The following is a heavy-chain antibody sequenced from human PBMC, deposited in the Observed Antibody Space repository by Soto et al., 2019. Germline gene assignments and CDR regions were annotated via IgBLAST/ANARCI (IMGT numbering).Heavy chain of an antibody. J-gene: IGHJ2*01. CDR2: ISGSGGST. Sequence: EVQLLESGGGLVQPGGSLRLSCAASGFTFSSYAMSWVRQAPGKGLEWVSAISGSGGSTYYADSVKGRFTISRDNSKNTLYLQMNSLRAEDTAVYYCAKAMTIAYCGGDCYSPYWYFDLWGRGTLVTVSS. D-gene: IGHD2-21*02. CDR3: AKAMTIAYCGGDCYSPYWYFDL. CDR1: GFTFSSYA. V-gene: IGHV3-23*01.